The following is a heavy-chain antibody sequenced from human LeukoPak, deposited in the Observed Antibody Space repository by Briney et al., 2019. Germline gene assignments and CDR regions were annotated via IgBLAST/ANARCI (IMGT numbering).Heavy chain of an antibody. CDR2: ISGSGGST. Sequence: PGGSLRLSCAASGFTFSSYAMSWVRQAPGKGLEWVSAISGSGGSTYYADSVKGRFTISRDNSKNTLYLQMNRLRAEDTAVYYCAKVGPFSSWYQSFDYWGQGTLVTVSS. CDR1: GFTFSSYA. CDR3: AKVGPFSSWYQSFDY. J-gene: IGHJ4*02. V-gene: IGHV3-23*01. D-gene: IGHD6-13*01.